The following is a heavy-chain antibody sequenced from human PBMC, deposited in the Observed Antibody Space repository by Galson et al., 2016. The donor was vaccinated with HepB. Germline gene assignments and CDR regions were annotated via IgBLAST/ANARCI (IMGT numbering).Heavy chain of an antibody. CDR2: IMSSSATI. V-gene: IGHV3-48*02. CDR3: ARAAHSSCSRKSTCAVDV. CDR1: GFVFSTQS. Sequence: SLRLSCAASGFVFSTQSMNWVRQAPGKGLEWVAYIMSSSATIYYSDSVKGRFTISRDNAKNSLYLQMDSLRDEDTAVYYCARAAHSSCSRKSTCAVDVWGQGTMGTVSS. J-gene: IGHJ6*02. D-gene: IGHD2-15*01.